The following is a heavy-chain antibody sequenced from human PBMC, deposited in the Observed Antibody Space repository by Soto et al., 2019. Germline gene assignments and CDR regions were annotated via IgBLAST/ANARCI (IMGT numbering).Heavy chain of an antibody. J-gene: IGHJ5*02. D-gene: IGHD3-22*01. CDR1: GYTFSDYY. Sequence: QVQVEQSGAEVKKPGASVKVSCKTSGYTFSDYYMHWVRQAPGQGLEWMGWINPNSGNTDYAQKFGGGAPMTGETPLPQASMELTSRKSDATAINYGARVLRGYWTWFDPGAREPWSPSP. CDR2: INPNSGNT. V-gene: IGHV1-2*02. CDR3: ARVLRGYWTWFDP.